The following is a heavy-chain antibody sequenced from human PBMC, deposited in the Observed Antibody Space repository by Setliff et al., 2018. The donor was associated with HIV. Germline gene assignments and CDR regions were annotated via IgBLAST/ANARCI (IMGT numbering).Heavy chain of an antibody. V-gene: IGHV1-69-2*01. CDR3: ATGTIEGLTRYDYYYMDV. CDR1: GYTFSDYY. J-gene: IGHJ6*03. D-gene: IGHD3-3*01. CDR2: VDPENGET. Sequence: ASVKVSCKVSGYTFSDYYIHWVQQAPGKGLEWMGHVDPENGETIYAERFQGRVTMTADTSTDTAYMELSSLRPEDTAVYYCATGTIEGLTRYDYYYMDVWGKGTTVTVSS.